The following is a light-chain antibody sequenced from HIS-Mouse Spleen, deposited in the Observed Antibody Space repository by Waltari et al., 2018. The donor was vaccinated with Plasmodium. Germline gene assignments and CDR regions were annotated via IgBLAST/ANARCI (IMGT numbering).Light chain of an antibody. J-gene: IGKJ3*01. CDR2: GAS. CDR1: QSVSSN. V-gene: IGKV3-15*01. Sequence: EIVMTQSPATLSVSPGERATLTCRASQSVSSNLAWYQQKPGQTPRLLISGASTRATGIPARFSGSGSETEFTLTISSLQAEDFAVYYCQQYNNWSFTFGPGTKVDIK. CDR3: QQYNNWSFT.